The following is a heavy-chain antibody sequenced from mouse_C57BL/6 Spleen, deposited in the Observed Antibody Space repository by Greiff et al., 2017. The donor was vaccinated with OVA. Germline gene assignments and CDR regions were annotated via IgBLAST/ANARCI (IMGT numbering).Heavy chain of an antibody. Sequence: VQLQQSGPELVKPGASVKISCKASGYTFTDYYMNWVKQSHGKSLEWIGDINPNNDGTSYNQKFKGKATLTVDKSSSTAYMELRSLTSEDSADYYCARGDYYGSPFAYWGQGTLVTVSA. J-gene: IGHJ3*01. CDR3: ARGDYYGSPFAY. CDR1: GYTFTDYY. V-gene: IGHV1-26*01. CDR2: INPNNDGT. D-gene: IGHD1-1*01.